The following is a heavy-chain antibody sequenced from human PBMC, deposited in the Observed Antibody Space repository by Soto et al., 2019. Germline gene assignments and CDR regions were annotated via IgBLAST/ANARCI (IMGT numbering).Heavy chain of an antibody. V-gene: IGHV4-30-2*01. J-gene: IGHJ4*02. D-gene: IGHD3-22*01. Sequence: PSETLSLTFAVSGGSIRSGGYSWSWIRQPPGKGLEWIGYIYHSGSTYYNPSLKSRFTISVDRSKNQFSLKLSSVTAADTAVYYCAREDSYYDSSGYYYRGNFDYWGQGTLVTVSS. CDR3: AREDSYYDSSGYYYRGNFDY. CDR2: IYHSGST. CDR1: GGSIRSGGYS.